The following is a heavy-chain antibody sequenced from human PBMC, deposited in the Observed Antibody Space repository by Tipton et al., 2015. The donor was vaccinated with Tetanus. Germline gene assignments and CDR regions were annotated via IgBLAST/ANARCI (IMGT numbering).Heavy chain of an antibody. D-gene: IGHD2-21*01. J-gene: IGHJ6*02. Sequence: TLSLTCALYGGSFSDYYWTWIRQPPGKGLEWIGEIHPSGIINYSPSLQSRVTMLVETSENQFSLRLTSVTAADTAIYYCARERIEAFYYHGLDAWGPGTTVTVSS. CDR2: IHPSGII. CDR3: ARERIEAFYYHGLDA. CDR1: GGSFSDYY. V-gene: IGHV4-34*01.